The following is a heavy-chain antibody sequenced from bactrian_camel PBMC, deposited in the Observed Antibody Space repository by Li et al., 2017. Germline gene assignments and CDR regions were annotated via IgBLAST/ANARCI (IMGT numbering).Heavy chain of an antibody. D-gene: IGHD2*01. Sequence: HVQLVESGGGSVQPGGSLTLACAASGFMFSRYAMSWVRQAPGKGLEWVSGISSDGRNTYYRDSVKGRFTVSSDNAKNMVYLEMNSLKPEDTAVYYCTAVDCSGAVCSSFGVWGQGTQVTVS. V-gene: IGHV3S7*01. CDR2: ISSDGRNT. CDR3: TAVDCSGAVCSSFGV. CDR1: GFMFSRYA. J-gene: IGHJ6*01.